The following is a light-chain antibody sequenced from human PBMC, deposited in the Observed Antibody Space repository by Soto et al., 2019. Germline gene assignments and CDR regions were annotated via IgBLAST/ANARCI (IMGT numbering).Light chain of an antibody. CDR1: QSVGNSY. J-gene: IGKJ1*01. CDR3: QQYDKSWT. V-gene: IGKV3-20*01. Sequence: EIVLTQSPGTLSLSPGDRATLSCRASQSVGNSYLAWYQQKPGQAPRLLIYGASSRATDIPDRFSGGGSVADFTLTIGRLEPEDFAVSYCQQYDKSWTFGHGTKVEI. CDR2: GAS.